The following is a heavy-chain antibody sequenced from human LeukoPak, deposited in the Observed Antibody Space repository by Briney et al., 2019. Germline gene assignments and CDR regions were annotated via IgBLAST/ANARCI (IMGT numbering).Heavy chain of an antibody. CDR3: ARGQWFRAS. CDR2: IYYSGST. V-gene: IGHV4-39*07. CDR1: GGSISSSSYY. J-gene: IGHJ5*02. Sequence: SEALSLTCTVSGGSISSSSYYWGWIRQPPGKGLEWIGSIYYSGSTYYNPSLKSRVTISVDTSKNQFSLKLSSVTAADTAVYYCARGQWFRASWSRGTPVTVSS. D-gene: IGHD3-10*01.